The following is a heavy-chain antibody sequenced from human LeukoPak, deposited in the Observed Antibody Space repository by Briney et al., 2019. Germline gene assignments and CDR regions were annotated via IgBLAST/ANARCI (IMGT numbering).Heavy chain of an antibody. CDR3: ARWSSSWLPNWFDP. Sequence: ASVTVSCKASGYTFTSYGISWVRQAPGQGLEWMGCISAYNGNTNYVQKLQGRVTMTTQTTTSTAYMELRSLRSDDTAVYYCARWSSSWLPNWFDPWGQGTLVTVSS. CDR2: ISAYNGNT. J-gene: IGHJ5*02. D-gene: IGHD6-13*01. V-gene: IGHV1-18*01. CDR1: GYTFTSYG.